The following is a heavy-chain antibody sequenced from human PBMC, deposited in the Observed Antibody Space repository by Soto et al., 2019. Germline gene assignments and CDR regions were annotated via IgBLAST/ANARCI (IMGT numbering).Heavy chain of an antibody. D-gene: IGHD4-4*01. CDR3: ALPVTTGRFCYYGIDV. J-gene: IGHJ6*02. Sequence: ASVKVSCKASGYTFTSYDINWVRQATGQGLEWMGWMNPNSGNTGYAQKFQDRVTMTRNTSISTAYMELSSLRSEDTAVYYCALPVTTGRFCYYGIDVWGQGTTVTVSS. CDR1: GYTFTSYD. CDR2: MNPNSGNT. V-gene: IGHV1-8*01.